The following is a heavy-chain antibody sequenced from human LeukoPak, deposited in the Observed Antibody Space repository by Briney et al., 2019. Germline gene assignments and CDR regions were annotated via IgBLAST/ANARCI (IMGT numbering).Heavy chain of an antibody. D-gene: IGHD6-19*01. CDR2: ISSSSSYI. J-gene: IGHJ5*02. CDR1: GFTFGSYS. V-gene: IGHV3-21*01. Sequence: GGSLRLSCAASGFTFGSYSMNWVRQAPGKGLEWVSSISSSSSYIYYADSVKGRFTISRDNAKNSLYLQMNSLRAEDTAVYYCARGSSGSNWFDPWGQGTLVTVSS. CDR3: ARGSSGSNWFDP.